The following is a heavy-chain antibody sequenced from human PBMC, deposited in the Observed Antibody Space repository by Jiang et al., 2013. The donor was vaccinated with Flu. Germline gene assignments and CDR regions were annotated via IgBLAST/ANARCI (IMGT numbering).Heavy chain of an antibody. V-gene: IGHV3-48*04. D-gene: IGHD4-17*01. J-gene: IGHJ4*02. CDR3: ARESSTDFFLDY. Sequence: RLSCAASGFTFSSYSMTWVRQAPGKGLEWVSYISDSTSTINYADSVKGRFTISRDDAKNSLFLQMDSLRAEDTAVYYCARESSTDFFLDYWGQGTLVTVSS. CDR2: ISDSTSTI. CDR1: GFTFSSYS.